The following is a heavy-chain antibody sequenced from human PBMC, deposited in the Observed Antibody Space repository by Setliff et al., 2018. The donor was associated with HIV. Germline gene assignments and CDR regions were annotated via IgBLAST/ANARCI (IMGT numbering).Heavy chain of an antibody. J-gene: IGHJ3*01. Sequence: LGGSLRLSCAASGFKFDEYAMTWVRQAPGKGLEWISGINWSGDSTNYADSVKGRFTISRDNAKKSLYLEMTSLRVEDTALYYCTNKPESFNPFEVWGQGTVVTVSS. V-gene: IGHV3-20*04. CDR1: GFKFDEYA. CDR2: INWSGDST. CDR3: TNKPESFNPFEV.